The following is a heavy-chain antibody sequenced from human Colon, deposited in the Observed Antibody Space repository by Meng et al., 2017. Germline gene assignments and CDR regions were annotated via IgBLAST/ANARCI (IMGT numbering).Heavy chain of an antibody. Sequence: QMLLRESGPGLVKPSGTLSLTCAVSGVSINTYYWSWIRQPPGKGLELIGYISYSGSTYYSPSLRSRVTISVDTSKNQFSVRLSSVTTADTAVYYCARYGPYWYFDLWGRGTLVTVSS. J-gene: IGHJ2*01. CDR3: ARYGPYWYFDL. D-gene: IGHD2-21*01. CDR2: ISYSGST. V-gene: IGHV4-59*01. CDR1: GVSINTYY.